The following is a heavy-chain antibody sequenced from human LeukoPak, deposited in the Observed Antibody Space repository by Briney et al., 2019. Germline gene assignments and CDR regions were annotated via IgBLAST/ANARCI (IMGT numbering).Heavy chain of an antibody. V-gene: IGHV4-38-2*02. CDR3: AKLRVQNYGGNWGFDY. CDR2: FYHSGST. CDR1: GYSISFISRTYY. Sequence: SETLSLTCTVSGYSISFISRTYYWGWVRQSPGKGLEWIGSFYHSGSTYYNPSLQSRVTISIDTSKNQFSLKLSSVTAADTAVYYCAKLRVQNYGGNWGFDYWGQGTLVTVSS. D-gene: IGHD4-23*01. J-gene: IGHJ4*02.